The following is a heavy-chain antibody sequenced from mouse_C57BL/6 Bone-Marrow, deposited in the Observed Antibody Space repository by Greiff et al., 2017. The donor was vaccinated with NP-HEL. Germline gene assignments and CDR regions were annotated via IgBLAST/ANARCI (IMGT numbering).Heavy chain of an antibody. CDR3: ARDGITVDY. CDR1: GYSITSGYY. Sequence: DVQLQESGPGLVKPSQSLSLTCSVTGYSITSGYYWNWILQFPGNKLEWMGYISYDGSNNYNPSLKNRISITRDTSKNQLFLKLNSVTTEDTATYYCARDGITVDYWGQGTTLTVSS. V-gene: IGHV3-6*01. D-gene: IGHD2-4*01. J-gene: IGHJ2*01. CDR2: ISYDGSN.